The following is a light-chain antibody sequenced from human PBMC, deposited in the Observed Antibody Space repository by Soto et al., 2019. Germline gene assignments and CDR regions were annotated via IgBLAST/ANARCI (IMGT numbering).Light chain of an antibody. J-gene: IGKJ1*01. CDR1: QDISSW. CDR2: AAS. CDR3: QQYDSSTPSWT. V-gene: IGKV1D-16*01. Sequence: EIQMTQSPSSLSASVGDRVTITCRASQDISSWLAWYQQKPGKAPKFLINAASNLQSGVPSRFSGSGSGTDFTLTISRLEPEDFAVYSCQQYDSSTPSWTFGQGTTVEVK.